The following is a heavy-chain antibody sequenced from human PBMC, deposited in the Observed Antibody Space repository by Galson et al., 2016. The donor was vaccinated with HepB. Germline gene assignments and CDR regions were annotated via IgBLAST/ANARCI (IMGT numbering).Heavy chain of an antibody. J-gene: IGHJ4*02. V-gene: IGHV5-51*01. CDR2: INPSDSDT. Sequence: QSGAEVKKPGESLKISCQTSGYTFTNYWVGWVRQMPGKGLEWMGIINPSDSDTRDSPSFQDRVTMSADKSINTAYLQWSSLQASDTATYFCARVPLCERGYCYFDYWGQGTLVTVS. CDR3: ARVPLCERGYCYFDY. CDR1: GYTFTNYW. D-gene: IGHD2-21*02.